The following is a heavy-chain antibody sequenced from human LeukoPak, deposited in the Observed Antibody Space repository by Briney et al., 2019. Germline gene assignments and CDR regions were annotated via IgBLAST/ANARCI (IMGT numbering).Heavy chain of an antibody. Sequence: GGSLRLSCSASGFPFDTYAMSWVRQAPGRGLEWVSAISESGEKTYYVDSVEGRFTISRDNSKNTPYLQMGSLRAEDMAVYYCARGRQQLVQMGDYWGQGTLVTVSS. V-gene: IGHV3-23*01. CDR3: ARGRQQLVQMGDY. D-gene: IGHD6-13*01. J-gene: IGHJ4*02. CDR1: GFPFDTYA. CDR2: ISESGEKT.